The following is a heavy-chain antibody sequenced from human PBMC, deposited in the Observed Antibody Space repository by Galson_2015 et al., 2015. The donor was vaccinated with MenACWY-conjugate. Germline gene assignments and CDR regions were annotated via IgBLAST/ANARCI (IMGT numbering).Heavy chain of an antibody. CDR1: GGTFSSYA. J-gene: IGHJ4*02. CDR3: ARGVPANQDEVYYDFWSGYSHFDY. Sequence: SVKVSCKASGGTFSSYAISWVRQAPGQGLEWMGRIIPILGIANYAQKFQGRVTITADKSTSTAYMELSSLRSADTAVYYCARGVPANQDEVYYDFWSGYSHFDYWGQGTLVTVSS. CDR2: IIPILGIA. V-gene: IGHV1-69*04. D-gene: IGHD3-3*01.